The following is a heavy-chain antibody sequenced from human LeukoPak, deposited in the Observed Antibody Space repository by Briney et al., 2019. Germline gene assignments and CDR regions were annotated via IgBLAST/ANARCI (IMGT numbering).Heavy chain of an antibody. CDR2: IYYTGTT. V-gene: IGHV4-39*07. D-gene: IGHD2/OR15-2a*01. CDR3: ARDLYGIPVGQG. J-gene: IGHJ1*01. CDR1: GFTFSSYA. Sequence: GSLRLSCAGSGFTFSSYAMQWVRQAPGKELEWIGSIYYTGTTYYNPSLKSRITISLDTSKNQFSLKLNFVTAADTAVYYCARDLYGIPVGQGWGQGTLVTVSS.